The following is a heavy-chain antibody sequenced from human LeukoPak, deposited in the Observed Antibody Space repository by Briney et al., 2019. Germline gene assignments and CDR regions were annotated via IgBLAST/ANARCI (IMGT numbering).Heavy chain of an antibody. V-gene: IGHV3-7*01. CDR1: GFTFSSYW. CDR2: IKQDESEK. Sequence: GSLSLSFSASGFTFSSYWMSWVRQAPGKGLEWVANIKQDESEKYYVDSLKGRFTISRDNAKNSLYLQMNSLRAEDTAVYYCARDKIEGPTKLDYWGQGILVTVSS. J-gene: IGHJ4*02. CDR3: ARDKIEGPTKLDY. D-gene: IGHD1-1*01.